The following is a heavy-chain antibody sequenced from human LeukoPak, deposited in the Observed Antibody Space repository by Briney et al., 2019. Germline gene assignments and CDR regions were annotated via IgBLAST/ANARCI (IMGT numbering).Heavy chain of an antibody. CDR2: ISGSGGST. D-gene: IGHD3-10*01. CDR3: AKGYYYGSGSYSTFDY. J-gene: IGHJ4*02. V-gene: IGHV3-23*01. CDR1: GFTFSSHA. Sequence: GGSLRLSCAASGFTFSSHALSWLRQAPGKGLEWVSTISGSGGSTYYADSVKGRFTISRDNSKNTLYVQMSSLRADDTAVCYCAKGYYYGSGSYSTFDYWGQGTLVTVSS.